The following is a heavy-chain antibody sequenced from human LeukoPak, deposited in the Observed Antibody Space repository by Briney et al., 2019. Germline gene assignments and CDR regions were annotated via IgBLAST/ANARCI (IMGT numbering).Heavy chain of an antibody. V-gene: IGHV3-7*01. CDR3: ASNCGADC. J-gene: IGHJ4*02. CDR2: IKHDGGEQ. Sequence: SGGSLRLSCAASGFTFSSYWMGWVRQTPGKGLEWLASIKHDGGEQNYVDSVKGRFTIFRDNAKNSLYLQMNSPRVDDTAVYYCASNCGADCWGQGTLVTVSS. CDR1: GFTFSSYW. D-gene: IGHD2-21*01.